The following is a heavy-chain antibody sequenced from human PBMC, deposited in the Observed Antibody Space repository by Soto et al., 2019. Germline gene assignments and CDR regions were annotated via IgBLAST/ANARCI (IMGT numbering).Heavy chain of an antibody. Sequence: EVQLVESGGGLVKPGGSLRLSCAASGFTFSNAWMSWVRQAPGKGLEWVGRIKSNTDGGTTDYAAPVKGRFTISRDDSKNTLYMQMNRLNTEDTAVYYCDTGPYCSGGSCDSVAAFDIWGQGTMVTVSS. D-gene: IGHD2-15*01. CDR1: GFTFSNAW. J-gene: IGHJ3*02. CDR3: DTGPYCSGGSCDSVAAFDI. CDR2: IKSNTDGGTT. V-gene: IGHV3-15*01.